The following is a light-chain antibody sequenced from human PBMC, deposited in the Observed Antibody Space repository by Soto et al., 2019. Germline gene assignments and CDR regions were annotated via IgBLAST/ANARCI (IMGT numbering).Light chain of an antibody. CDR3: QKYNRAPWT. CDR1: QGISNY. CDR2: VAS. V-gene: IGKV1-27*01. Sequence: DIQMTQSPSSLSASVGDRVTITCRASQGISNYLAWYQQQPGKVPKLLIYVASTLQSGVPSRFSGSGSGTDFTLTIGSLQPEDVSTYYCQKYNRAPWTFGQGTKVEIK. J-gene: IGKJ1*01.